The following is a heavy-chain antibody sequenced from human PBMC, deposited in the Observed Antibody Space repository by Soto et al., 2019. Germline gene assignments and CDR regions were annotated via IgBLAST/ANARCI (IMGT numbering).Heavy chain of an antibody. D-gene: IGHD2-2*01. CDR3: ARDMGAYQLLYYYYYGMDV. Sequence: GGSLRLSCAASGFTFSSYGMHWVRQAPGKGLEWVAVISYDGSNKYYADSVKGRFTISRDNSKNTLYLQMNSLRAEDTAVYYWARDMGAYQLLYYYYYGMDVWGQGTTVTVSS. J-gene: IGHJ6*02. V-gene: IGHV3-30*03. CDR2: ISYDGSNK. CDR1: GFTFSSYG.